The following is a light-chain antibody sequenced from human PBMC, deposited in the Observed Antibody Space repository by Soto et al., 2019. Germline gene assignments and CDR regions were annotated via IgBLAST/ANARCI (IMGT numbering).Light chain of an antibody. V-gene: IGKV1-5*03. CDR2: KAS. Sequence: DIQMTQSPSTLSASVGDRVTITCRASQSISSWLAWYQQKPGKAPKFLIYKASNLEVGVPSGFSGSGSGTEFTLTISSLQPDDFATYYCQQYNSYSLTFGGGTKVEMK. CDR3: QQYNSYSLT. J-gene: IGKJ4*01. CDR1: QSISSW.